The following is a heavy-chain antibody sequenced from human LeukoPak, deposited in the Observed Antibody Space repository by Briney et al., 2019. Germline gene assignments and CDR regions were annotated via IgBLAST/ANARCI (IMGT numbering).Heavy chain of an antibody. Sequence: PGGSLRLSCAASGFTVRSNYMSSVRQGPGKGLEWVSAIYSGGRTYYADSVKGRFTISRDNAKNTQYLQMRSLRAEDWAVYYGASTRSNFNHFDFCGEGSLVTVSS. CDR2: IYSGGRT. V-gene: IGHV3-53*01. J-gene: IGHJ4*02. CDR3: ASTRSNFNHFDF. CDR1: GFTVRSNY. D-gene: IGHD4/OR15-4a*01.